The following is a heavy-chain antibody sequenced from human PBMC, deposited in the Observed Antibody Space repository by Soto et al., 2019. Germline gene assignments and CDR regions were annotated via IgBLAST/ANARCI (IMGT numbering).Heavy chain of an antibody. D-gene: IGHD6-13*01. J-gene: IGHJ6*02. CDR1: GFTFSSYS. Sequence: EVQLVESGGGLVQPGGSLRLSCAASGFTFSSYSMNWVRQAPGKGLEWVSYISSSSSTIYYADSVKGRFAISRDNAKNSLYLQMNSLRAEDTAVYYCARHQGSSHNYMDGWGQGTTVTVAS. CDR2: ISSSSSTI. V-gene: IGHV3-48*01. CDR3: ARHQGSSHNYMDG.